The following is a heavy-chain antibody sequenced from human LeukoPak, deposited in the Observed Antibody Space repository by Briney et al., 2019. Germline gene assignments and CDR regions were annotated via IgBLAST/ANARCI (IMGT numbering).Heavy chain of an antibody. CDR3: AKGYYDFWEASLYYFDY. Sequence: PGGSLRLSCAASGFTFSSYGMHWVRQAPGKGLEWVAVISYDGSNKYYADSVKGRFTISRDNSKNTLYLQMNSLRAEDTAVYYCAKGYYDFWEASLYYFDYWGQGTLVTVSS. J-gene: IGHJ4*02. D-gene: IGHD3-3*01. CDR2: ISYDGSNK. V-gene: IGHV3-30*18. CDR1: GFTFSSYG.